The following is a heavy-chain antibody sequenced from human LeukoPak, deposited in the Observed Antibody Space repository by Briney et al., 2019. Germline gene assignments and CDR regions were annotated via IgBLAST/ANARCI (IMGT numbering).Heavy chain of an antibody. CDR2: IYYSGST. CDR1: GGSISSSSYY. J-gene: IGHJ3*02. D-gene: IGHD5-12*01. Sequence: PSETLSLTCTVSGGSISSSSYYWGWIRQPPGKGLEWIGYIYYSGSTNYNPSLKSRVTISVDTSKNQFSLKLSSVTAADTAVYYRASGLIFNSGYDYWVRAFDIWGQGTMVTVSS. V-gene: IGHV4-61*05. CDR3: ASGLIFNSGYDYWVRAFDI.